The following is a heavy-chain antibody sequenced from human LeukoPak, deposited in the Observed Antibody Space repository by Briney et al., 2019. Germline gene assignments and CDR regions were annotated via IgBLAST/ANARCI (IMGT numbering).Heavy chain of an antibody. CDR3: ARHTRPGYSGYENPFDI. D-gene: IGHD5-12*01. V-gene: IGHV4-39*01. CDR2: LYDSGST. Sequence: SETLSLTCTVSGGSISSSSYYWDWIRQPPGKGLEWIVNLYDSGSTHYNPSLRSRVTISADTSKNQFSLKLSSVTAADTAVYYCARHTRPGYSGYENPFDIWGQGNMVTVSS. CDR1: GGSISSSSYY. J-gene: IGHJ3*02.